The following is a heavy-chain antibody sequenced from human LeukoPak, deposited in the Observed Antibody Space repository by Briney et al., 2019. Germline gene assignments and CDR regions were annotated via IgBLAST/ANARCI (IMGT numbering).Heavy chain of an antibody. V-gene: IGHV3-66*02. D-gene: IGHD3-22*01. CDR2: LYSGGST. CDR1: GFTVSTNY. J-gene: IGHJ3*02. CDR3: ARLSDSSTYGAFDI. Sequence: PGGSLRLSCAASGFTVSTNYMGWVRQTPGKGLEWVSVLYSGGSTYYPDSVKGRFTISRDNSQNTLYLQMDSLRPEDTAVYYCARLSDSSTYGAFDIWGHGTMVTVSS.